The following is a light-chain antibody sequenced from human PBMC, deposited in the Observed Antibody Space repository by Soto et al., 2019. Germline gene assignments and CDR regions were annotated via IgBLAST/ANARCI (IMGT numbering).Light chain of an antibody. CDR1: SSNIGSNT. CDR3: AAWDDSLNGLV. J-gene: IGLJ1*01. Sequence: QSVLTQPPSASGTPGQRVTISCSGSSSNIGSNTVNWYQQLPGTAPKLLIYNNNQRPSGVADRFSGSKSGTSASLAISGVQSEDEADYYCAAWDDSLNGLVFGTGTKLTVL. CDR2: NNN. V-gene: IGLV1-44*01.